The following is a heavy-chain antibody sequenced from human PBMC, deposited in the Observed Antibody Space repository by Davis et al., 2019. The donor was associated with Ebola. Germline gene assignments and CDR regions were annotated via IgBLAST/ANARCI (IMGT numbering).Heavy chain of an antibody. CDR2: IIPIFGTA. Sequence: SVKVSCKASGYTFTSYAISWVRQAPGQGLEWMGGIIPIFGTANYAQKFQGRVTITADESTSTAYMELSSLRSEDTAVYYCARDPPYCGGDCYHAFDYWGQGTLVTVSS. V-gene: IGHV1-69*13. J-gene: IGHJ4*02. CDR3: ARDPPYCGGDCYHAFDY. D-gene: IGHD2-21*02. CDR1: GYTFTSYA.